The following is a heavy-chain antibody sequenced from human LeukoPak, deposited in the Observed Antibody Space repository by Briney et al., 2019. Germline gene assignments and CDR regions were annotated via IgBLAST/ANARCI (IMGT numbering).Heavy chain of an antibody. Sequence: GGFLRLSCAASGFTFSSYAMHWVRQAPGKGLEWVAVISYDGSNKYYADSVKGRFTISRDNSKNTLYLQMNSLRAEDTAVYYCAKDRCSNGIGCYYYYMDVWGKGTTVTISS. V-gene: IGHV3-30*04. J-gene: IGHJ6*03. CDR1: GFTFSSYA. CDR3: AKDRCSNGIGCYYYYMDV. D-gene: IGHD2-8*01. CDR2: ISYDGSNK.